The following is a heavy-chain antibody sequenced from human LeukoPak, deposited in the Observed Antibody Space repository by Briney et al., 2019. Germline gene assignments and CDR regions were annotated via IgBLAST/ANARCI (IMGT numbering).Heavy chain of an antibody. Sequence: SETLSLTCSVSGDSISIYYWSWIRQPLGKGLEWIGYIYNSGSTNYNPSLKSRVTISVDTSKNQFSLRLTSVTAADTAMYFCTRATVAAVGSSSTYYFDYWGQGILVTVSS. CDR1: GDSISIYY. D-gene: IGHD6-13*01. J-gene: IGHJ4*02. CDR3: TRATVAAVGSSSTYYFDY. V-gene: IGHV4-4*08. CDR2: IYNSGST.